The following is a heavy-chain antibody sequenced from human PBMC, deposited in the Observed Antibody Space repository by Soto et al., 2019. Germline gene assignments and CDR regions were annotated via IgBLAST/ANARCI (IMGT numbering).Heavy chain of an antibody. J-gene: IGHJ4*02. CDR1: GFTFSSYG. Sequence: QVQLVESGGGVVQPGRSLRLSCAASGFTFSSYGMHWVRQAPGKGLEWVAVIWYDGSNKYYADSVKGRFTISRDNSKNTLYLQRNSRRAEDTAVYYCARDERGSGSLDYWGQGTLVTVSS. CDR3: ARDERGSGSLDY. CDR2: IWYDGSNK. D-gene: IGHD3-10*01. V-gene: IGHV3-33*01.